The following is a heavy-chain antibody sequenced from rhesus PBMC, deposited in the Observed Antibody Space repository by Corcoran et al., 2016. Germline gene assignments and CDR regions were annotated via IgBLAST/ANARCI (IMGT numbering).Heavy chain of an antibody. Sequence: EVQLVESGGGLAKPGGSLRLSCAASGFPFSSYWLNLVRRTPGKGLEWMSAINHGGGSTYYAASVKGRFTISRDNSKNTLSLQMNSLRAEDTAVYYCAKNYGSNYFDYWGQGVLVTVSS. CDR1: GFPFSSYW. D-gene: IGHD4-29*01. CDR3: AKNYGSNYFDY. J-gene: IGHJ4*01. CDR2: INHGGGST. V-gene: IGHV3S42*01.